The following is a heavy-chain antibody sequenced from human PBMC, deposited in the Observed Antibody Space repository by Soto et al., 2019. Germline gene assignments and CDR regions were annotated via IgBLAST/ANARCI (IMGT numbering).Heavy chain of an antibody. V-gene: IGHV3-33*01. CDR3: ARVSGAGYYDRTCYFDY. CDR2: IWYDGSNK. Sequence: GGSLRLSCAASGFSFSSYGMHWVRQAPGKGLEWVAGIWYDGSNKCYGDSAKGRFTISRDNSMNTLYLEMNSLRAEDTAVYYCARVSGAGYYDRTCYFDYWGQGTLVTVSS. CDR1: GFSFSSYG. J-gene: IGHJ4*02. D-gene: IGHD3-22*01.